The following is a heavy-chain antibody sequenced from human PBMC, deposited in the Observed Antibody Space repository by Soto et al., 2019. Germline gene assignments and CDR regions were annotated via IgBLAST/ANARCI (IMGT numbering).Heavy chain of an antibody. J-gene: IGHJ5*02. V-gene: IGHV1-8*01. D-gene: IGHD6-13*01. CDR2: MNPDSGNT. CDR3: AREAVQYTSSWYS. CDR1: GYTFTSYD. Sequence: ASVKVSCKASGYTFTSYDINWVRQATGQGPEWMGWMNPDSGNTGYAQKFQGRVTMTRDTSISTAYMELSGLTSEDTAVYYCAREAVQYTSSWYSWGQGTQVTVSS.